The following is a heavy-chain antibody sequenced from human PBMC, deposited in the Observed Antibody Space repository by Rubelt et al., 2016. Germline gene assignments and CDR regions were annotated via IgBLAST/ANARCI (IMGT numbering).Heavy chain of an antibody. CDR2: IYSSGST. J-gene: IGHJ6*03. D-gene: IGHD2-2*01. V-gene: IGHV4-39*01. Sequence: GWIRQPPGKGLEWIGSIYSSGSTYYNPSLKSRVTISVDTSKNQFSLKVTSVTAADTAVYYCARTGGLSSSYYYYYYMDVWGKGTTVTVSS. CDR3: ARTGGLSSSYYYYYYMDV.